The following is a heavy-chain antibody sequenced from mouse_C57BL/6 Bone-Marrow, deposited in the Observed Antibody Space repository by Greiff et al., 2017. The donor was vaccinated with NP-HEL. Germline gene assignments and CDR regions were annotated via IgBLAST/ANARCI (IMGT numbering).Heavy chain of an antibody. V-gene: IGHV1-64*01. Sequence: QVQLKQPGAELVKPGASVKLSCKASGYTFTSYWMHWVKQRPGQGLEWIGMIHPNSGSTNYNEKFKSKATLTVDKSSSTAYMQLSSLTSEDSAVYYCAREGWPVRFAYWGQGTPVTVSA. CDR3: AREGWPVRFAY. CDR2: IHPNSGST. CDR1: GYTFTSYW. J-gene: IGHJ3*01. D-gene: IGHD2-3*01.